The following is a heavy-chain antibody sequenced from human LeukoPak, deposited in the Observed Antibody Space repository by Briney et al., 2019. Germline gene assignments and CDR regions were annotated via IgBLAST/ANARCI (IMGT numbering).Heavy chain of an antibody. V-gene: IGHV4-30-4*01. D-gene: IGHD5-12*01. CDR1: GGSISSDDYY. CDR3: ARGGVGGYDYFDS. Sequence: PSETLSLTCTVSGGSISSDDYYWSWIRQPPGKGLEWIGHITYSGSTDYSSSLRSRVTMSVDTSKNQFSLKLNSVTAAETAVYFCARGGVGGYDYFDSWGQGTLVAVSS. J-gene: IGHJ4*02. CDR2: ITYSGST.